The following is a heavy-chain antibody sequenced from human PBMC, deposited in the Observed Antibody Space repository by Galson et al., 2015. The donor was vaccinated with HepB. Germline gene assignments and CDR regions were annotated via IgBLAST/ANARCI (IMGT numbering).Heavy chain of an antibody. CDR1: GYSFTSYW. V-gene: IGHV5-10-1*01. CDR3: ARPDSSGYYNDAFDI. Sequence: SGAEVKKPGESLRISCKGSGYSFTSYWISWVRQMPGKGLEWMGRIDPSDSYTNYSPSFQGHVTISADKSISTAYLQWSSLKASDTAMYYCARPDSSGYYNDAFDIWGQGTMVTVSS. CDR2: IDPSDSYT. J-gene: IGHJ3*02. D-gene: IGHD3-22*01.